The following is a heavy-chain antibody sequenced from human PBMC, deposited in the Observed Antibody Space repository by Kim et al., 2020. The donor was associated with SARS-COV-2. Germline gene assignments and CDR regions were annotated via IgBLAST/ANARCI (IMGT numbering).Heavy chain of an antibody. CDR1: GDSISSTSYY. CDR3: ARSRGCSGGSCYRFDP. Sequence: SETLSLTCTVSGDSISSTSYYWGWIRQPPGKGLEWIGSIYYSGSTYYNPSLKSRVTISVDTSKNQFSLKLSSVTAADTAMYYCARSRGCSGGSCYRFDPWGQGTLVTVSS. J-gene: IGHJ5*02. CDR2: IYYSGST. V-gene: IGHV4-39*01. D-gene: IGHD2-15*01.